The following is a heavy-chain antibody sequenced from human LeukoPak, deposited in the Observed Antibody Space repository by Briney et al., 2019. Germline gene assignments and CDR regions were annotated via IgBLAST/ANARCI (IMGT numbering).Heavy chain of an antibody. CDR3: ARGRQNDFWSGYYFGYFDY. CDR2: INHSGST. CDR1: GGSFSGYY. D-gene: IGHD3-3*01. J-gene: IGHJ4*02. V-gene: IGHV4-34*01. Sequence: SETLSLTCAVYGGSFSGYYWSWIRQPPGKGLERIGEINHSGSTNYNPSLKSRVTISVDTSKNQFSLKLSSVTAADTAVYYCARGRQNDFWSGYYFGYFDYWGQGTLVTVSS.